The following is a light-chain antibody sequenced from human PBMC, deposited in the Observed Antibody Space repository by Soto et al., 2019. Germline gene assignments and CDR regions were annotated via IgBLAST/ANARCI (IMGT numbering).Light chain of an antibody. Sequence: EIRVSLSPFALSASDGDRVTITGRAGQDISEYIAWYQQKPGQVPNLLIYAASTLQSGVPSRFTGSASGTDFTPTFIVLQPEDDATDFSADYDGLPWTFGQGTKVDI. CDR3: ADYDGLPWT. V-gene: IGKV1-27*01. J-gene: IGKJ1*01. CDR1: QDISEY. CDR2: AAS.